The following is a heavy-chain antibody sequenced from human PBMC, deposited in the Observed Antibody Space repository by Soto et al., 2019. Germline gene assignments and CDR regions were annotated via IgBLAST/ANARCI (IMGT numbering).Heavy chain of an antibody. D-gene: IGHD1-20*01. V-gene: IGHV3-30*18. CDR1: GFTFSSYG. Sequence: QGQLVESGGGVVQPGRSLRLSCAASGFTFSSYGMHWVRQAPGKGLEWVAVIAYDRSNKYYADSVKGRFTISRDNSKNTLYLQMNSLRAEDTAVYYCAKDLGGYNWMHISNGMAVWGQGTTVTVS. J-gene: IGHJ6*02. CDR3: AKDLGGYNWMHISNGMAV. CDR2: IAYDRSNK.